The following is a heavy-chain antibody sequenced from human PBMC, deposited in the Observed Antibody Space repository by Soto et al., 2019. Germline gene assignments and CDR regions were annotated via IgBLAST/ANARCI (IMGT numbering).Heavy chain of an antibody. CDR3: ARVSSPYGPIVD. D-gene: IGHD4-17*01. V-gene: IGHV1-18*01. CDR2: ISAYNGNT. CDR1: GYTFTGYG. Sequence: ASVKVSWKASGYTFTGYGISRGSQAHGQGLEWMGWISAYNGNTNYAQKLQGRVTMTTDTSTSTAYMELRSLRSDDTAVYYCARVSSPYGPIVDWGQGTLVTVSS. J-gene: IGHJ4*02.